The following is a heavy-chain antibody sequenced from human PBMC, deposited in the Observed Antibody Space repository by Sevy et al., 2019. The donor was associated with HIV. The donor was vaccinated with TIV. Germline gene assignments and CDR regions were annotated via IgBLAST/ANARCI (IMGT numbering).Heavy chain of an antibody. CDR1: GGSISSRSYY. V-gene: IGHV4-39*01. J-gene: IGHJ4*02. CDR3: ARATGYIWGSYPDY. Sequence: SETLSLTCTVSGGSISSRSYYWGWIRQPPEKGLDWIGRIYYSGSTYYNPSLKSRVTISVDTSKNQFSLKLSSVTAADTAVYYCARATGYIWGSYPDYWGQGTLVTVSS. D-gene: IGHD3-16*02. CDR2: IYYSGST.